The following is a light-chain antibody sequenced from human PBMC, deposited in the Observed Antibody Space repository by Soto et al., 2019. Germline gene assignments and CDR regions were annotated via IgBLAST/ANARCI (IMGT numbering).Light chain of an antibody. CDR3: QQYHNWPFT. V-gene: IGKV3-15*01. Sequence: EIVMTQSPATLSVSPGERVTLSCRPSQSISTNLGWYQQKTGQAPRLLISGASTRATGIPARFSGSGSGTEFTLTISSLQSEDFAVYYCQQYHNWPFTFGPGTKVDLK. CDR2: GAS. J-gene: IGKJ3*01. CDR1: QSISTN.